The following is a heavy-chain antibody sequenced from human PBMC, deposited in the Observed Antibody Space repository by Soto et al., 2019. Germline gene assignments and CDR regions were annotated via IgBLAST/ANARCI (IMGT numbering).Heavy chain of an antibody. J-gene: IGHJ6*02. CDR2: TYYRSKWYN. CDR3: ARDSTGTTPYYYGMDV. CDR1: GDSVSSNSAA. D-gene: IGHD1-7*01. Sequence: PSPTLSLPCAISGDSVSSNSAAWNWIRQSPSRGLEWLGRTYYRSKWYNDYAVSVKSRITINPDTSKNQFSLQLNSVTPEDTAVYYCARDSTGTTPYYYGMDVWGQGTTVTVSS. V-gene: IGHV6-1*01.